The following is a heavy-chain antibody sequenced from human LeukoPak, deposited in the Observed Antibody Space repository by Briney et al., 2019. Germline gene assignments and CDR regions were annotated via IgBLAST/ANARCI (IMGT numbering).Heavy chain of an antibody. D-gene: IGHD2-2*01. CDR1: GFTFSSYA. CDR3: ARDGVYCSSTSCYGSWFDP. V-gene: IGHV3-30*01. J-gene: IGHJ5*02. Sequence: HPEGSLRLSCATSGFTFSSYAMHWVRQAPGKGLEWVAVISYDGSNKYYADSVKGRFTISRDNSKNTLYLQMNSLRAEDTAVYYCARDGVYCSSTSCYGSWFDPWGQGTLVTVSS. CDR2: ISYDGSNK.